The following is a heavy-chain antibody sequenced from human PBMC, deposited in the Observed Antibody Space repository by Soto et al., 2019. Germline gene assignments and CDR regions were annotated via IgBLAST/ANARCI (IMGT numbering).Heavy chain of an antibody. Sequence: EVQLLESGGGLVQPGGSLRLSCAASGFTFSSYAMTWVRQAPGKGLEWVSSISGSGNTTYYADSVKGRFTISRDSSTNTLYLQMNSLRPEDTAVYYCAKARGRTWYEDYWGQGTLVTVSS. CDR1: GFTFSSYA. CDR3: AKARGRTWYEDY. J-gene: IGHJ4*02. CDR2: ISGSGNTT. D-gene: IGHD6-13*01. V-gene: IGHV3-23*01.